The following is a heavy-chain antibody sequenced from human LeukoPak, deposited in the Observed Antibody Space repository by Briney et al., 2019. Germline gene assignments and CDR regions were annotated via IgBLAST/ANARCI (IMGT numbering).Heavy chain of an antibody. J-gene: IGHJ4*02. V-gene: IGHV1-2*02. D-gene: IGHD2-2*01. CDR2: INPNSGGT. CDR1: GYTFTGYY. Sequence: ASVKVSCKASGYTFTGYYMHWVRQAPGQGLEWMGWINPNSGGTNYAQKFQGRVTMTRDTSISTAYMELSRLRSDDTAVYYCAREGGYCSSTSCPIDYWGQGTLVTVSS. CDR3: AREGGYCSSTSCPIDY.